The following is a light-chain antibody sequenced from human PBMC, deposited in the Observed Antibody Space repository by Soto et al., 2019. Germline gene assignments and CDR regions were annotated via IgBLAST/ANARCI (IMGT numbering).Light chain of an antibody. V-gene: IGLV1-40*01. CDR2: GNS. Sequence: SALTQPPSVSGAPGLRVTISCTGSSSNIGAHYDVHWYQQLPGTAPKLLIYGNSNRPSGVPDRFSGSKSGTSASLAITGLQAEDEADYYCQFFDNSLSVYVFGTGTKVTVL. CDR3: QFFDNSLSVYV. J-gene: IGLJ1*01. CDR1: SSNIGAHYD.